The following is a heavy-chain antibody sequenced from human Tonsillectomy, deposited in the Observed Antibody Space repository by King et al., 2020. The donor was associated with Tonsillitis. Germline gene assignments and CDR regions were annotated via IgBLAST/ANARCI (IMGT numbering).Heavy chain of an antibody. Sequence: VQLQESGPGLVKPSETLSLTCTVSGGSISSYYWSWIRQPPGKGLDWIGYIYYSGSTNYNPSLKSRVTISVDTSKNQFSLKLGSVTAADTAVYYCARDHSSSWGYYFDYWGQGTLVTVSS. V-gene: IGHV4-59*01. CDR3: ARDHSSSWGYYFDY. D-gene: IGHD6-13*01. J-gene: IGHJ4*02. CDR2: IYYSGST. CDR1: GGSISSYY.